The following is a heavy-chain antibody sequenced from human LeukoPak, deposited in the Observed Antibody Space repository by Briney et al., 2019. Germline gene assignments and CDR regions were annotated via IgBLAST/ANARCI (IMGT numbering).Heavy chain of an antibody. V-gene: IGHV4-59*08. Sequence: SETLSLTCAVYGGSFSGYYWSWIRQPPGKGLEWIGYIYYSGSTNYNPSLKSRVTISVDTSKNQFSLKLSSVTAADTAVYYCARQSPDIAVAGEIDYWGQGTLVTVSS. CDR2: IYYSGST. CDR3: ARQSPDIAVAGEIDY. CDR1: GGSFSGYY. D-gene: IGHD6-19*01. J-gene: IGHJ4*02.